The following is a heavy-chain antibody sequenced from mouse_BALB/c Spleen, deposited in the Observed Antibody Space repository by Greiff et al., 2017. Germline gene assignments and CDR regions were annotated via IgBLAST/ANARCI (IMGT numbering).Heavy chain of an antibody. CDR2: IYPGNSDT. V-gene: IGHV1-5*01. CDR3: TRSGYDQAWFAY. J-gene: IGHJ3*01. D-gene: IGHD2-14*01. CDR1: GYSFTSYW. Sequence: EVQLQQSGTVLARPGASVKMSCKASGYSFTSYWMHWVKQRPGQGLEWIGAIYPGNSDTSYNQKFKGKAKLTAVTSASTAYMELSSLTNEDSAVYYCTRSGYDQAWFAYWGQGTLVTVSA.